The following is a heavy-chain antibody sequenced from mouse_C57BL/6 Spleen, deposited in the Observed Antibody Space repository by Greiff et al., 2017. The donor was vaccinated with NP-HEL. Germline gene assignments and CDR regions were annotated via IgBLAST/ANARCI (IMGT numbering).Heavy chain of an antibody. CDR2: ISSGGSYT. J-gene: IGHJ4*01. CDR3: ASPYYGSSSSYAMDY. D-gene: IGHD1-1*01. Sequence: VQLKESGGDLVKPGGSLKLSCAASGFTFSSYGMSWVRQTPDKRLEWVATISSGGSYTYYPDSVKGRFTISRDNAKNTLYLQMSSLKSEDTAMYYCASPYYGSSSSYAMDYWGQGTSVTVSS. CDR1: GFTFSSYG. V-gene: IGHV5-6*01.